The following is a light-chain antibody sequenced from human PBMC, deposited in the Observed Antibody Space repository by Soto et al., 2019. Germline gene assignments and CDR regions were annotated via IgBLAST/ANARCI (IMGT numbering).Light chain of an antibody. J-gene: IGKJ2*01. CDR1: QSLVSG. CDR3: QQYTDFQYT. V-gene: IGKV1-5*03. Sequence: DIQMTQSPSTLSASVGDGVTITCRASQSLVSGLAWYQQKPGKAPKLLIYKATNLQTGVPSRFSGSGSGTDFSLTISSLQPVDSATYYCQQYTDFQYTFGQGTKVEI. CDR2: KAT.